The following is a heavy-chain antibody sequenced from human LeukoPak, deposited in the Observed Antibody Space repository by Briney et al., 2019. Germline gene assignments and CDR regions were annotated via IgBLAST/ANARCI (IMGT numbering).Heavy chain of an antibody. D-gene: IGHD2-2*03. V-gene: IGHV1-69*05. J-gene: IGHJ4*02. CDR1: GGTFSSYA. CDR2: IIPIFGTA. CDR3: AGAGYCRSTSCQYYFDY. Sequence: GASVKVSCKASGGTFSSYAISWVRQAPGQGLEWMGGIIPIFGTAYYAQKFQGGVTITTDESTSTAYMNLSSLRSEDTAVYYCAGAGYCRSTSCQYYFDYWGQGTLVTVSS.